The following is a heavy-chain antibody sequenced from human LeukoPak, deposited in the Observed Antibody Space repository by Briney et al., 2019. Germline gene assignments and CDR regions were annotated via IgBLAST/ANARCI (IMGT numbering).Heavy chain of an antibody. CDR2: ISAYNGNT. D-gene: IGHD1-26*01. J-gene: IGHJ4*02. V-gene: IGHV1-18*01. Sequence: ASVKVSCKASGYTFINYGISWMRQAPGQGLEWMGWISAYNGNTNYAQKVQDRVTMTTDTSTSTAYMELRSLRSDDTAVYYCARAGWGHSGSYLASGDYWGQGTLVTVSS. CDR3: ARAGWGHSGSYLASGDY. CDR1: GYTFINYG.